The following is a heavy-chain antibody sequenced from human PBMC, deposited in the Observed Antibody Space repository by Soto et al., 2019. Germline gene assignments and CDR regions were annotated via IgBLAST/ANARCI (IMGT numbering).Heavy chain of an antibody. Sequence: QVQVVQSGAEVKKPGASVKVSCKASGYTFTSYYMHWVRQAPGQGLEWMGIINPSGGSTRYAQKFQGRVTMTRYTSTSTVYMELSSLRSEDTAVYYCARGLIYDSSGYYFDYWGQGTLVTVSS. V-gene: IGHV1-46*01. CDR3: ARGLIYDSSGYYFDY. J-gene: IGHJ4*02. D-gene: IGHD3-22*01. CDR1: GYTFTSYY. CDR2: INPSGGST.